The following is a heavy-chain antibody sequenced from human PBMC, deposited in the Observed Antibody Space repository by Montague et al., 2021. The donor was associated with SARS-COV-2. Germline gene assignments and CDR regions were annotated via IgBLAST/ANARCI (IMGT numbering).Heavy chain of an antibody. CDR3: VRHGSSGYFDWLGD. Sequence: SETLSLTCTVSGGSISSSSYYWGWLRQPPGKGLEWIGSIYYSGSTYYNPSIKSRVTISVDTSKNQFSLKLSSVTAADTAVYYCVRHGSSGYFDWLGDWGQGTLVTVSS. D-gene: IGHD3-9*01. J-gene: IGHJ4*02. CDR1: GGSISSSSYY. V-gene: IGHV4-39*01. CDR2: IYYSGST.